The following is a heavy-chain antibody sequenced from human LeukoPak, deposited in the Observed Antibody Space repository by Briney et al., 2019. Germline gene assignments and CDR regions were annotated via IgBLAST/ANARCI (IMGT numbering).Heavy chain of an antibody. CDR2: INPNSGGT. V-gene: IGHV1-2*06. CDR3: AREKYDGKSWDS. J-gene: IGHJ4*02. D-gene: IGHD4-23*01. Sequence: ASVKVSCKASGGTLSSYAISWVRQAPGQGLEWMGRINPNSGGTNYAQNFQGRVTMTRDTSISTAYMELTRLRSDDTAVYYCAREKYDGKSWDSWGQGTLVTVSS. CDR1: GGTLSSYA.